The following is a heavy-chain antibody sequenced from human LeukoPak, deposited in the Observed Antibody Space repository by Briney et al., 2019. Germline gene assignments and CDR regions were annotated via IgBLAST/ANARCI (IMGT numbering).Heavy chain of an antibody. CDR2: TYYRSKWYN. Sequence: SQTLSLTCAISGDSVSSNSAAWNWVRQSPSRGLEWLGRTYYRSKWYNDYAVSVKSRITINPDTSKNQFSLQLNSVTPEDTAVYYCARSGLELRPNWFDPWGQGTLVTVSS. J-gene: IGHJ5*02. CDR3: ARSGLELRPNWFDP. D-gene: IGHD1-7*01. V-gene: IGHV6-1*01. CDR1: GDSVSSNSAA.